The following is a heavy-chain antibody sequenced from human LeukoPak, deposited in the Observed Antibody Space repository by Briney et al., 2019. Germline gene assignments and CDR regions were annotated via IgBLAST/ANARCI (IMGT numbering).Heavy chain of an antibody. CDR1: GGSLSGFY. CDR3: AKQTGVVGATSAGFDL. J-gene: IGHJ2*01. D-gene: IGHD1-26*01. Sequence: SHTLSLICAVSGGSLSGFYWTWVRQPAAKGLEWIGRIYNSGSTNLNPSLKSRVTMSEDTSKNQFSLRLTSVTAADTAVYYCAKQTGVVGATSAGFDLWGRGTLVTVSS. CDR2: IYNSGST. V-gene: IGHV4-4*07.